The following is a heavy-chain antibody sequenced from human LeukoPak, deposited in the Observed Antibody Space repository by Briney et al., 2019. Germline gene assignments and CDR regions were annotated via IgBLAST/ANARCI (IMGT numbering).Heavy chain of an antibody. CDR2: IRYDGSNK. CDR3: AKDKYSGYENFDY. CDR1: GFTFSSYD. V-gene: IGHV3-30*02. J-gene: IGHJ4*02. Sequence: GGSLRLSCAASGFTFSSYDMHWVRQAPGKGLEWVAFIRYDGSNKYYADSVKGRFTISRDNSKNTLYLQMNSLRAEDTAVYYYAKDKYSGYENFDYWGQGTLVTVSS. D-gene: IGHD5-12*01.